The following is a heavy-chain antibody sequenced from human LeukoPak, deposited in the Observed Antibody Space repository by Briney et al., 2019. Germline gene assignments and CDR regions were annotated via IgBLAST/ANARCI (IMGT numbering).Heavy chain of an antibody. CDR1: GYTFTSYA. Sequence: EASVKVSCKASGYTFTSYAMNWVRQAPGQGLEWMGWINTNTGNPTSAQGFTGRFVFSLDTFVSTAYLQISSLKAEDTAVYYCARDSKLFGGSGSYYNLDYRGQGTLVTVSS. CDR2: INTNTGNP. D-gene: IGHD3-10*01. V-gene: IGHV7-4-1*02. J-gene: IGHJ4*02. CDR3: ARDSKLFGGSGSYYNLDY.